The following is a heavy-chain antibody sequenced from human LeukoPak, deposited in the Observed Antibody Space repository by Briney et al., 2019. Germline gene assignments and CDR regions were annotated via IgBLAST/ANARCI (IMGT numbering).Heavy chain of an antibody. Sequence: ASVKVSCKASVYTFTGYYMHWVRQAPGQGLEWMGWINPNSGGTNYAQKFQGRVTMTRDTSISTAYMELSRLRSDDTAVYYCARERRVSGDSSSFYYYYYMDVWGKGTTVTVSS. J-gene: IGHJ6*03. CDR1: VYTFTGYY. CDR2: INPNSGGT. CDR3: ARERRVSGDSSSFYYYYYMDV. V-gene: IGHV1-2*02. D-gene: IGHD2-15*01.